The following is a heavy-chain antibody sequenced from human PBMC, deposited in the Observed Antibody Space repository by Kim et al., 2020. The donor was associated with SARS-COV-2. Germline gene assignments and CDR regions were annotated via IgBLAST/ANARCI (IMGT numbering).Heavy chain of an antibody. V-gene: IGHV3-21*01. CDR3: ARDGGGSYLFDY. CDR1: GFTFSSYS. D-gene: IGHD1-26*01. Sequence: GGSLRLSCAASGFTFSSYSMNWVRQAPGKGLEWVSSISSSSSYIYYADSVKGRFTISRDNAKNSLYLQMNSLRAEDTAVYYCARDGGGSYLFDYWRQGTLVTVSS. CDR2: ISSSSSYI. J-gene: IGHJ4*02.